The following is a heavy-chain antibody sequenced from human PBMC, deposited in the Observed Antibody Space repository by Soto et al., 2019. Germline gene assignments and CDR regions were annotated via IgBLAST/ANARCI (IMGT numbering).Heavy chain of an antibody. CDR2: INHSGST. D-gene: IGHD3-22*01. J-gene: IGHJ4*02. V-gene: IGHV4-34*01. CDR3: ARGLPKAYSSGSSHFDY. Sequence: QVQLQQWGAGLLKPSETLSLTCAVFGGSFSNYYWSWIRQPPGKGLEWIGEINHSGSTNYNPSLKSRVTISVDTSKNQFSLKLSSVTAADTAVYFCARGLPKAYSSGSSHFDYWGQGTLVTVYS. CDR1: GGSFSNYY.